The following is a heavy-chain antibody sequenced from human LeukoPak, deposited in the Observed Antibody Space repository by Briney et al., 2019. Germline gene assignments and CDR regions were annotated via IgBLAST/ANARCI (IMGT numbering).Heavy chain of an antibody. V-gene: IGHV3-48*04. J-gene: IGHJ3*02. CDR2: ISSSGGTI. CDR1: GSTFSSYS. Sequence: GGSLRLSCAASGSTFSSYSMNRVRQAPGKGLEWVSHISSSGGTIFYTDSLQGRFIMSRDNAKNSLYLQMNSLRVEDTAMYYCARGAAGGGYNNGYDAVDIWGQGTMVTVSS. CDR3: ARGAAGGGYNNGYDAVDI. D-gene: IGHD5-18*01.